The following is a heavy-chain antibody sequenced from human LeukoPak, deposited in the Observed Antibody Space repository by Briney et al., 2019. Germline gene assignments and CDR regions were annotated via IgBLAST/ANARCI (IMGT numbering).Heavy chain of an antibody. CDR3: VRRNYYGSGSQYSHFDY. Sequence: GESLKISCKVSGYSFTTYWIGWVRQMPGKGLEWMGVLYPGDSDTRYSPSFQGQVTISVDKSISTAYLQWSSLKASDTAIYYCVRRNYYGSGSQYSHFDYWGQGTLVTVSS. D-gene: IGHD3-10*01. V-gene: IGHV5-51*01. CDR2: LYPGDSDT. J-gene: IGHJ4*02. CDR1: GYSFTTYW.